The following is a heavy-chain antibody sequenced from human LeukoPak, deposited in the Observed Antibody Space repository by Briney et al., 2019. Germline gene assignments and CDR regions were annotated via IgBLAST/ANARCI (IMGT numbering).Heavy chain of an antibody. CDR3: ARDREDHYSSSHRGWFDP. Sequence: PSQTLSLTCTVSGGSISSGSYYWSWIRQPAGKGLEWIGRIYTSGSTNYNPSLKSRVTISVDTSKNQFSLKLSSVTAADTAVYYCARDREDHYSSSHRGWFDPWGQGTLVTVSS. V-gene: IGHV4-61*02. CDR2: IYTSGST. J-gene: IGHJ5*02. D-gene: IGHD6-6*01. CDR1: GGSISSGSYY.